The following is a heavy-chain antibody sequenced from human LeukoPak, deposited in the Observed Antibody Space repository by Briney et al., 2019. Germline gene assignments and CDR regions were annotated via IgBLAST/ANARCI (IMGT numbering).Heavy chain of an antibody. CDR3: AKDLGRFGSSGYRYYYYGMDV. CDR2: ISYDGSNK. CDR1: GFTFSSYA. Sequence: GRSLRLSCAASGFTFSSYAMHWVRQAPGKGLEWVAVISYDGSNKYYADSVKGRFTISRDNSKNTLYLQMNSLRAEDTAVYYCAKDLGRFGSSGYRYYYYGMDVWGQGTTVTVSS. J-gene: IGHJ6*02. D-gene: IGHD3-22*01. V-gene: IGHV3-30*04.